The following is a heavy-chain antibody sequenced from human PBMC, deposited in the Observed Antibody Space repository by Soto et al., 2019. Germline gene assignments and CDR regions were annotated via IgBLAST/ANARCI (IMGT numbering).Heavy chain of an antibody. V-gene: IGHV4-34*01. D-gene: IGHD2-15*01. CDR2: INHSGST. Sequence: SETLSLTCAVYGGSFSGYYWSWIRQPPGKGLEWIGEINHSGSTNYNPSLKSRVTISVDTSKNQFSLKLSSVTAADTAVYYCARVDIVVVVSASLEYNWFYPWGQGTLVTVSS. CDR1: GGSFSGYY. J-gene: IGHJ5*01. CDR3: ARVDIVVVVSASLEYNWFYP.